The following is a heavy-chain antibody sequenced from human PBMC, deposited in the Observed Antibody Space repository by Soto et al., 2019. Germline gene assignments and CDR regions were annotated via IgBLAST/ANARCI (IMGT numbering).Heavy chain of an antibody. CDR3: ARVPLVYCSSTSCYLPFDY. V-gene: IGHV1-18*01. CDR2: ISAYNGNT. D-gene: IGHD2-2*01. CDR1: GYTFTSYG. J-gene: IGHJ4*02. Sequence: GASVKVSCKASGYTFTSYGISWVRQAPGQGLEWMGWISAYNGNTNYAQKLQGRVTMTTDTSTSTAYMELGSLRSDDTAVYYCARVPLVYCSSTSCYLPFDYWGQGTLVTVSS.